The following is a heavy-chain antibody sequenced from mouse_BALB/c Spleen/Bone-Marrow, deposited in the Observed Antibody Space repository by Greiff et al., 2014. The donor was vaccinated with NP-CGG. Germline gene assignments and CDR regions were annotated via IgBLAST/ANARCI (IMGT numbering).Heavy chain of an antibody. J-gene: IGHJ3*01. CDR3: ARGCGKSVAWFAY. D-gene: IGHD1-1*02. CDR2: IDPSDSET. CDR1: GYTFTSYW. V-gene: IGHV1-61*01. Sequence: VQLQQSGAELVRPGTSVKLSCKASGYTFTSYWMNWVRQRPGQGLEWIGMIDPSDSETHYNQMFKDKATLTVDKSSSTAYVQLKRLTSGDSAVSYYARGCGKSVAWFAYWGQGSLVPVSA.